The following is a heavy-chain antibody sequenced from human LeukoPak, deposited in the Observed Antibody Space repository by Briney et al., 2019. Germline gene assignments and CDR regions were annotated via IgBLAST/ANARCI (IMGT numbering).Heavy chain of an antibody. V-gene: IGHV3-7*01. CDR3: ARDWSDLTTNPPDY. CDR2: IKGDESEQ. Sequence: GGSLRLSCAASGFTFSNHWRSWVRQAPGKGLEWVANIKGDESEQHYVDSVKDRFTISRDNAKNSLFLQMNSLRVEDTAVYYCARDWSDLTTNPPDYWGQGTLITVSS. CDR1: GFTFSNHW. D-gene: IGHD1-26*01. J-gene: IGHJ4*02.